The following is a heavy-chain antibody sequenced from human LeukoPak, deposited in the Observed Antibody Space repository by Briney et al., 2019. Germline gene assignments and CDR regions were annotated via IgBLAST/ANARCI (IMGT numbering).Heavy chain of an antibody. V-gene: IGHV3-30-3*01. Sequence: GGSLRLSCAASGFTFSSYAMHWVRQAPGKGLEWVAVISYDGSNKYYADSVKGRFTISRDNSKNTLYLQMNSLRAEDTAVYYCAKVGFSEMEWLLYSDHWGQGTLVTVSS. J-gene: IGHJ4*02. CDR2: ISYDGSNK. CDR1: GFTFSSYA. D-gene: IGHD3-3*01. CDR3: AKVGFSEMEWLLYSDH.